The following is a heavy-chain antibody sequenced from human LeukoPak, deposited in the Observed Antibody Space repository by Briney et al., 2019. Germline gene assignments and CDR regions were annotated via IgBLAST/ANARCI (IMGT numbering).Heavy chain of an antibody. J-gene: IGHJ5*02. V-gene: IGHV4-39*01. CDR2: IYYSGST. CDR3: ARVRGSGRLDP. Sequence: SETLSLTCTVSGGSISSSSYYWGWIRQPPGKGLEWIGSIYYSGSTYYNPSLKSRVTISVDTSKNQFSLKLSSVTAADTAVYYCARVRGSGRLDPWGQGTLVTVSS. D-gene: IGHD3-10*01. CDR1: GGSISSSSYY.